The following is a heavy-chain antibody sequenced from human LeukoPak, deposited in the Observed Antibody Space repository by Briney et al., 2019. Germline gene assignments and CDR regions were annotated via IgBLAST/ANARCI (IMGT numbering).Heavy chain of an antibody. Sequence: GGSLRLSCAASGFTFSSYAMSWVRQAPGKGLEWVSAISGSGGSTYYADSVKGRFTISRDNSKNTLYLQMNSLRAEDTAVYYCAKSRYSNQIYYCYYGTDVWGQGTTVTVSS. CDR2: ISGSGGST. D-gene: IGHD6-13*01. J-gene: IGHJ6*02. CDR3: AKSRYSNQIYYCYYGTDV. CDR1: GFTFSSYA. V-gene: IGHV3-23*01.